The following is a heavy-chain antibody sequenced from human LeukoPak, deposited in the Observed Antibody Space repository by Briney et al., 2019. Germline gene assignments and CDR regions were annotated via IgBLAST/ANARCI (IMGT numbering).Heavy chain of an antibody. J-gene: IGHJ4*02. Sequence: PGGSLRLSCAASGFTFSSYSMNWVRQAPGRGLEWVSYISSSSSTIYYADSVKGRFTISRDNAKNSLYLQMNSLRDEDTAVYYCARGAYGRHGHIDYWGQGTLVTVSS. CDR3: ARGAYGRHGHIDY. CDR2: ISSSSSTI. D-gene: IGHD4-17*01. V-gene: IGHV3-48*02. CDR1: GFTFSSYS.